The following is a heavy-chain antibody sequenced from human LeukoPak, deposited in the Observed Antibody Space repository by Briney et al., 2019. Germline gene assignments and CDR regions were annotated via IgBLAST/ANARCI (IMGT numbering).Heavy chain of an antibody. CDR3: ASLYCSNTSCYDYYYYGMDV. CDR2: ISSSSSYI. Sequence: PGGSLRLSCAASGFTFTSYSMNRVRQAPGKGLEWVSSISSSSSYIYYADSVKGRFTISRDNAKNSLYLQMNSLRAEDTAVYYCASLYCSNTSCYDYYYYGMDVWGKGTTVTVSS. CDR1: GFTFTSYS. D-gene: IGHD2-2*01. V-gene: IGHV3-21*01. J-gene: IGHJ6*04.